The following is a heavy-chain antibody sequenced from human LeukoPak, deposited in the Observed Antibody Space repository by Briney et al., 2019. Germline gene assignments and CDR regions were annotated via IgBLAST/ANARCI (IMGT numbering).Heavy chain of an antibody. CDR2: IFYRGNT. CDR3: ARVLEYSGRFDP. D-gene: IGHD1-26*01. J-gene: IGHJ5*02. Sequence: SQTLSLTCIVSGVSISGGDYWSWIRQHPGKGLEWIGYIFYRGNTYYSPSLKSRVSMSIDTSKNQFSLMLSSVTAADTAVYYCARVLEYSGRFDPWGQGTLVTVSS. V-gene: IGHV4-31*03. CDR1: GVSISGGDY.